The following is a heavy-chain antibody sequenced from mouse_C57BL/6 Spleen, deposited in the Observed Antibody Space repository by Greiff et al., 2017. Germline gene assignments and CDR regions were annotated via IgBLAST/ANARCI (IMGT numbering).Heavy chain of an antibody. D-gene: IGHD2-2*01. V-gene: IGHV1-78*01. CDR2: IYPRDGST. Sequence: QVQLQQSDAELVKPGASVKISCKVSGYTFTDHTIHWMKQRPEQGLEWIGYIYPRDGSTKYNEKFKGKATLTADKSSSTAYMQLNSLTSEDSAVYCCAGMVTTRGSYWYFDVWGTGTTATVSS. J-gene: IGHJ1*03. CDR1: GYTFTDHT. CDR3: AGMVTTRGSYWYFDV.